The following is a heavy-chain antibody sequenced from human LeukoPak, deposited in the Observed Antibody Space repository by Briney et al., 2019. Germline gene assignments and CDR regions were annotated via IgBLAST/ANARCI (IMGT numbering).Heavy chain of an antibody. CDR3: ARIGYSSSSLDY. D-gene: IGHD6-6*01. J-gene: IGHJ4*02. CDR2: IKQDGSQT. Sequence: GGSLRLSCAASGFTFSNYWMSWVRQAPRKGLEWVANIKQDGSQTYYVDSLKGRFTISRDNAKNSVFLQMNSLRAEDTAIYYCARIGYSSSSLDYWGQGTLVTASS. CDR1: GFTFSNYW. V-gene: IGHV3-7*01.